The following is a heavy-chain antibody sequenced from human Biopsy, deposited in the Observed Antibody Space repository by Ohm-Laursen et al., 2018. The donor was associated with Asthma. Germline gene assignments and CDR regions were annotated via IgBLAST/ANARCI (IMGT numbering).Heavy chain of an antibody. CDR3: ARGDSSNWSHYYFDY. CDR1: GFSFGDYW. CDR2: IHSGGTS. J-gene: IGHJ4*02. Sequence: SLRLSCTASGFSFGDYWMSWVRQAPGKGLEWVSVIHSGGTSHTADSVRGRFTISRDYSKNTLYLQMHSLRAEDTAVYYCARGDSSNWSHYYFDYWGQGTLVTVSS. V-gene: IGHV3-53*01. D-gene: IGHD3-22*01.